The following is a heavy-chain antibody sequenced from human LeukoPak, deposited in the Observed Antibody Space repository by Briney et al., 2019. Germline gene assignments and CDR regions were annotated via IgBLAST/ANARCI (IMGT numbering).Heavy chain of an antibody. Sequence: XXXGXGXXXMGIINPSGGTTSYAQKFQGGVTMTRDTSTSTVYMELSSLRSEDTAVYYCARTRRAGGFDPWGQGTLVTVSS. CDR3: ARTRRAGGFDP. V-gene: IGHV1-46*01. J-gene: IGHJ5*02. CDR2: INPSGGTT.